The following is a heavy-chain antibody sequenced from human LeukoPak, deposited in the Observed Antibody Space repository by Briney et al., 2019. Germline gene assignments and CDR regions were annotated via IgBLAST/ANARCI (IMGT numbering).Heavy chain of an antibody. CDR3: ARDASSGYVDY. V-gene: IGHV4-31*03. D-gene: IGHD3-22*01. J-gene: IGHJ4*02. Sequence: PSETLSLTCTVSGGSISSGDYYWSWIRQHPGKGLEWIGYIYSSGSTYYNPSLKSRVTISVDTSKNQFSLKLSSVTAADTAVYYCARDASSGYVDYWGQGTLVTVSS. CDR2: IYSSGST. CDR1: GGSISSGDYY.